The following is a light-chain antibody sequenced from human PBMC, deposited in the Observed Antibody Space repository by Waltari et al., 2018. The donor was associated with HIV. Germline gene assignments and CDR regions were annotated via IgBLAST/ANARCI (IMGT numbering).Light chain of an antibody. Sequence: SHELTQPPSVSVSPGQPASITCSAAYLGDKYASWYQQKPGQSPVLVIYQDDKRPSGIPERFSGSNSGNTATLTITGTQAMDEADYYCQAWDSSTVLFGGGTKLTVL. CDR1: YLGDKY. CDR3: QAWDSSTVL. CDR2: QDD. J-gene: IGLJ2*01. V-gene: IGLV3-1*01.